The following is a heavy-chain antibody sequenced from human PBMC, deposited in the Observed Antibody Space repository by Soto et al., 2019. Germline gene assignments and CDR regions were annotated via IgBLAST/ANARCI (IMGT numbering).Heavy chain of an antibody. D-gene: IGHD1-26*01. Sequence: EQLVESGGGLVQPGGSLRLSCAASGFTFSSYGMHWVRQAPGKGLEWVAVISYDGSNKYYADSVKGRFTISRDNSKNTLYLQMNSLRAEDTAVYYCAKDVVVGATPGLGDYYYYYGMDVWGQGTTVTVSS. CDR3: AKDVVVGATPGLGDYYYYYGMDV. CDR2: ISYDGSNK. CDR1: GFTFSSYG. J-gene: IGHJ6*02. V-gene: IGHV3-30*18.